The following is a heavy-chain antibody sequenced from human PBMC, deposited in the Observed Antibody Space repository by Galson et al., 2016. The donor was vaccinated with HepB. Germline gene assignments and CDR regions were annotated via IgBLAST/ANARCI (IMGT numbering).Heavy chain of an antibody. CDR1: GFTFSSYW. Sequence: SLRLSCAGSGFTFSSYWLNWVRQAPGKGLEWVANINQDGNELYYVDSVKGRFTISRDNGQNSLFLQMNSLRAEDTAIYYCAKDRCSRTNCIYGMDVWGQGTTVTVSS. D-gene: IGHD2-2*01. CDR2: INQDGNEL. V-gene: IGHV3-7*03. J-gene: IGHJ6*02. CDR3: AKDRCSRTNCIYGMDV.